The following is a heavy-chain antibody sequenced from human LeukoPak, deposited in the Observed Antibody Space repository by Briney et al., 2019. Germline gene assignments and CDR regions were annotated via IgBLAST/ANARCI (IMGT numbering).Heavy chain of an antibody. Sequence: SETLSLTCTVSGASVSSASYWTWIRQPPGKGVEWIAHIYNGVNTNYNPSLKSRVTISVDTSKNQLSLRLNSVTAADTAVYYCARSRAFNSGAFDPWGQGSLVTVSS. CDR2: IYNGVNT. J-gene: IGHJ5*02. CDR1: GASVSSASY. CDR3: ARSRAFNSGAFDP. V-gene: IGHV4-61*01. D-gene: IGHD1-26*01.